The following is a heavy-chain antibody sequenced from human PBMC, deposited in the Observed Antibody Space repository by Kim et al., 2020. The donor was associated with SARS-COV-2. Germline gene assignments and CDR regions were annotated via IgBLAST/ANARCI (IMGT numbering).Heavy chain of an antibody. D-gene: IGHD3-16*02. CDR3: ARDSSAGFSLGY. CDR2: T. Sequence: TKYNPSLRSRVTILVDNSKNQFSLTRGSVTAADTAVYYCARDSSAGFSLGYWGQGTLVTVSS. V-gene: IGHV4-4*02. J-gene: IGHJ4*02.